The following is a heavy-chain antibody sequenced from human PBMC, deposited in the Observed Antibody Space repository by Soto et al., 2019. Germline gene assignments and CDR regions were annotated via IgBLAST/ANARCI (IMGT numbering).Heavy chain of an antibody. CDR1: GYSFACYC. CDR2: IYPGDSDT. V-gene: IGHV5-51*01. CDR3: ARLPGVRGVFDGFNA. D-gene: IGHD3-10*01. Sequence: GDAVKISCKFSGYSFACYCSVFVRQMPGKGLYWMVVIYPGDSDTRYSPSFHGQVTISADKSISTAYLQWSSLKASDTAMYFCARLPGVRGVFDGFNAWGKGKMVNVSS. J-gene: IGHJ3*01.